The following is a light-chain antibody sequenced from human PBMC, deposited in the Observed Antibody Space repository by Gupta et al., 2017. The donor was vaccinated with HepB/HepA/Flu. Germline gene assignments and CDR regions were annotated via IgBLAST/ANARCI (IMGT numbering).Light chain of an antibody. J-gene: IGKJ5*01. Sequence: DIQMTQSTSSLSACVGDRVTSTCRASQGISYYLAWFKQKPGKAPKSLIYSAANLQSGVPSRFSGRGSGTDFTVTISSLQPEDFAAYYCQQYYSYPVTFGQGTRLEI. CDR3: QQYYSYPVT. V-gene: IGKV1-16*01. CDR1: QGISYY. CDR2: SAA.